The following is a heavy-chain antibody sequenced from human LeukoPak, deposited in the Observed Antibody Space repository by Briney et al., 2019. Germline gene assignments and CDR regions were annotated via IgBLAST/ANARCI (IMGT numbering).Heavy chain of an antibody. V-gene: IGHV4-31*03. CDR1: GGSISSGGYY. D-gene: IGHD6-6*01. CDR2: IYYSGST. CDR3: ARVNSSSSGFYYYYYMDV. Sequence: SQTLSLTCTVSGGSISSGGYYWSWIRQHPGKGLEWIGYIYYSGSTYYNPSLKSRVTISVDTSKNQFSLRLSSVTAADTAVYYCARVNSSSSGFYYYYYMDVWGKGTTVTVSS. J-gene: IGHJ6*03.